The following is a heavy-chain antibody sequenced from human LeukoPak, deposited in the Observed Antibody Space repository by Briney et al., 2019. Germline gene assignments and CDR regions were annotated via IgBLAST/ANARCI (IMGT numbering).Heavy chain of an antibody. D-gene: IGHD6-25*01. CDR1: RFTLSSYA. CDR3: ARGRRYSGLPCGY. J-gene: IGHJ4*02. V-gene: IGHV4-34*01. Sequence: KTGGSLRLSCAASRFTLSSYAMNWVRQPPGKGLEWIGEINHSGSTNYNPSLKSRVTISVDTSKNQFSLKLSSVTAADTAVYYCARGRRYSGLPCGYWGQGTLVTVSS. CDR2: INHSGST.